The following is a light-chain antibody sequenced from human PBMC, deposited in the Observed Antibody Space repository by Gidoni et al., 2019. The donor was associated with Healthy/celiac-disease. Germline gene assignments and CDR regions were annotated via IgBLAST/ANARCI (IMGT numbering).Light chain of an antibody. J-gene: IGKJ3*01. V-gene: IGKV1-39*01. CDR3: QRSYSTPFT. CDR1: QSISSY. CDR2: AAS. Sequence: DIQMTQSPSSLSASVGDRVTITCRASQSISSYLDWYQQKPGKAPKRLIYAASSLQSGVPSRVSGSGSGTDFTLSISGLQPEDVATYYCQRSYSTPFTFGPGTKVDIK.